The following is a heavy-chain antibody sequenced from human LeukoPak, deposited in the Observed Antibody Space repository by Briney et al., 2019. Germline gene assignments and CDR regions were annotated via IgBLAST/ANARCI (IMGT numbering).Heavy chain of an antibody. D-gene: IGHD5/OR15-5a*01. CDR1: GFIFCYHA. Sequence: GRSLRLSCVASGFIFCYHAFHWVRQSPDKGLEWVALIGSDGTKKYYADSVQGRFTVSRENSKNTLFLQMNTVRADDTAVYFCARQITSTRLFDSWGQGTLVTVSS. CDR2: IGSDGTKK. V-gene: IGHV3-30*04. CDR3: ARQITSTRLFDS. J-gene: IGHJ4*02.